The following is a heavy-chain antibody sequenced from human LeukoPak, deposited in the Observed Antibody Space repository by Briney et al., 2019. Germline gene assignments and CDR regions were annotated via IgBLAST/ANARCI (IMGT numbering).Heavy chain of an antibody. V-gene: IGHV3-48*03. CDR1: GFTFSSYE. J-gene: IGHJ4*02. Sequence: GGSLRLSCAASGFTFSSYEMNCVRQAPGKGLEWVSYISSSGSTIYYADSVKGRFTISRDNAKNSLYLQMNSLRAEDTAAYYCARDSSGWYELYYFDYWGQGTLVTVSS. CDR3: ARDSSGWYELYYFDY. CDR2: ISSSGSTI. D-gene: IGHD6-19*01.